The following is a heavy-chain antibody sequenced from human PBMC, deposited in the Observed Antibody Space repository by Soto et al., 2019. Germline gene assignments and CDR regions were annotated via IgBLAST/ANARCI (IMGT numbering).Heavy chain of an antibody. CDR3: ARGFHYGSYYCYYGMDV. Sequence: PSETLSLTCTFSGASISSRSYSWGWIRQPPGKGLEWIGSIYFSGSTHYNVSLTSRVTISVDTSKNQFSLKLSSVTAADTAVYYCARGFHYGSYYCYYGMDVWGQGTTVTV. D-gene: IGHD3-10*01. CDR1: GASISSRSYS. J-gene: IGHJ6*02. CDR2: IYFSGST. V-gene: IGHV4-39*07.